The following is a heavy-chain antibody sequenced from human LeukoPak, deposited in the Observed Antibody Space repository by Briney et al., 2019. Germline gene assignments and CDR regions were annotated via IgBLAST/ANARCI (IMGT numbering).Heavy chain of an antibody. V-gene: IGHV3-7*03. J-gene: IGHJ3*02. CDR3: ARVGYDYVWGSYRSDDAFDI. CDR1: GFTFSSYW. Sequence: GRSLRLSCAASGFTFSSYWMSWVRQAPGKGLEWVANIKQDGSEKYYVDSVKGRFTISRDNAKNSLYLQMNSLRAEDTAVYYCARVGYDYVWGSYRSDDAFDIWGQGTMVTVSS. D-gene: IGHD3-16*02. CDR2: IKQDGSEK.